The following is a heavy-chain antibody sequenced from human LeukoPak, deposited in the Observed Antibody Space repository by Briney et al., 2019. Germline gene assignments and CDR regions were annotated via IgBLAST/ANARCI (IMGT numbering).Heavy chain of an antibody. Sequence: SETLSLTCTVSGVSISRYYWSWIRQPAGKGLEWIGRIYSSGSTTYNPSLKSRVTMSIDTSKNQFSLKLSFVTAADTAVYYCARGVRGDFLYYFDYWGQGTLVTVSS. CDR2: IYSSGST. J-gene: IGHJ4*02. D-gene: IGHD3-10*01. V-gene: IGHV4-4*07. CDR3: ARGVRGDFLYYFDY. CDR1: GVSISRYY.